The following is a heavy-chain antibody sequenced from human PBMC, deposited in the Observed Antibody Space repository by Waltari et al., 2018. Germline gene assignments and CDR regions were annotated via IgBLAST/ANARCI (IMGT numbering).Heavy chain of an antibody. Sequence: QVQLVQSGAEVKKPGSSVKVSCKASGGTFSRYTISWVRPAPGQGLEWMGRIIPILGIANYAQKFQGRVTITADKSTSTAYMELSSLRSEDTAVYYCARERGEAGTVTDDYWGQGTLVTVSS. CDR1: GGTFSRYT. J-gene: IGHJ4*02. CDR2: IIPILGIA. D-gene: IGHD4-17*01. V-gene: IGHV1-69*08. CDR3: ARERGEAGTVTDDY.